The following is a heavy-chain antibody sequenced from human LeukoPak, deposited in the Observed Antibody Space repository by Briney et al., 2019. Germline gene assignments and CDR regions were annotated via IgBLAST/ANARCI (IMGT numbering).Heavy chain of an antibody. D-gene: IGHD6-13*01. CDR2: IYYSGST. CDR1: VDSISSYY. Sequence: SETLSLTCTVSVDSISSYYWSWIRQPPGKGLEWIGHIYYSGSTNYNPSLKSRVTISVDTSKNQFSLKLSSVTAADTAVYYCARAPGGCYSSSCLDYWGQGTLVTVSS. V-gene: IGHV4-59*01. J-gene: IGHJ4*02. CDR3: ARAPGGCYSSSCLDY.